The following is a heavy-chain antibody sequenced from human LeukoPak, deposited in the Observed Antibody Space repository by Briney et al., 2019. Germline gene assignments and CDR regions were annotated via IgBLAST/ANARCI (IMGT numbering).Heavy chain of an antibody. D-gene: IGHD2-2*01. Sequence: GGSLRLSCEASKFAFSSYAMSWVRQAPGKGLEWVSAISGSGGSTYYADSVKGRFTISRDNSKNTLYLQMNSLRAEDTAVYYCAKDTDCSSTSCYRDPAFDIWGQGTMATVSS. CDR1: KFAFSSYA. J-gene: IGHJ3*02. CDR2: ISGSGGST. V-gene: IGHV3-23*01. CDR3: AKDTDCSSTSCYRDPAFDI.